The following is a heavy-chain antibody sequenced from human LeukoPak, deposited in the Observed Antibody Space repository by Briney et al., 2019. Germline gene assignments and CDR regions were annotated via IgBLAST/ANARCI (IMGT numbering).Heavy chain of an antibody. CDR2: ISSSSSYI. CDR1: GFTFSSYE. CDR3: ARESYDSSGSFDY. D-gene: IGHD3-22*01. V-gene: IGHV3-21*01. Sequence: GGSLRLSCAASGFTFSSYEMNWVRQAPGKGLEWVSSISSSSSYIYYADSVKGRFTISRDNAKNSLYLQMNSLRAEDTAVYYCARESYDSSGSFDYWGQGTLVTVSS. J-gene: IGHJ4*02.